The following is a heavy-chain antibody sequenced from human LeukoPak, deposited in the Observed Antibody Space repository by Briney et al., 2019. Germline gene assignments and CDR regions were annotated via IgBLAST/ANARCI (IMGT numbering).Heavy chain of an antibody. CDR1: GYTFTSYG. CDR2: ISPYNGNT. J-gene: IGHJ3*02. D-gene: IGHD3-10*01. V-gene: IGHV1-18*01. Sequence: ASVKVSCKASGYTFTSYGINWVRQAPGQGLVWMGWISPYNGNTNYAQNLQGRVTMTTDTTTRTAYMEVRGLRSDDTAVYYCARDVAPGTASRDDAFDIWGQGTMVTVSS. CDR3: ARDVAPGTASRDDAFDI.